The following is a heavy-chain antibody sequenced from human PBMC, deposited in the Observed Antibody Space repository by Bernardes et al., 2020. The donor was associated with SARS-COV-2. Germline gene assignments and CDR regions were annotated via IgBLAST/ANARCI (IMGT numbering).Heavy chain of an antibody. D-gene: IGHD3-3*02. CDR1: GFTVSSYY. CDR2: LYSDGRT. J-gene: IGHJ6*02. V-gene: IGHV3-66*01. Sequence: GSLRLYCAVSGFTVSSYYMSWVRKTPGGGLEWVSVLYSDGRTYYTSSVKGRFSISRDDSENTLYLQMSSLRAEDTSVYFCARVLAPDLRYGMDVWGQGTTVTVSS. CDR3: ARVLAPDLRYGMDV.